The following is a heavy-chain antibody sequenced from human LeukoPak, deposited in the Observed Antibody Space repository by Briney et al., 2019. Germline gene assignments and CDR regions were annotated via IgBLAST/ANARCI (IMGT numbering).Heavy chain of an antibody. D-gene: IGHD5-12*01. Sequence: GESLKISCKGSGYSFTSYWICCVRQMPGKSLEWMWIIYPGDSDTKYSTSFQGQVTISADKSISTAYLQWSSLKASDTAMYYCARHRYSGSENLLDYWGQGTLVTVSS. V-gene: IGHV5-51*01. J-gene: IGHJ4*02. CDR1: GYSFTSYW. CDR2: IYPGDSDT. CDR3: ARHRYSGSENLLDY.